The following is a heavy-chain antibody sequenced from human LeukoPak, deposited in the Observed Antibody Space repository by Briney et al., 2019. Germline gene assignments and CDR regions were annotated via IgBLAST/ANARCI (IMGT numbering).Heavy chain of an antibody. CDR1: GFTFSSYS. CDR2: ISSSSSYI. D-gene: IGHD6-6*01. V-gene: IGHV3-21*01. CDR3: ARATSIAAHFDY. Sequence: PGGSLRLSCAASGFTFSSYSMNWVRQAPGKGLEWVSSISSSSSYIYYADSVKGRFTISRDNAKNSLYLQMNSLRAEDTAVYYCARATSIAAHFDYWGQGTLVTVSS. J-gene: IGHJ4*02.